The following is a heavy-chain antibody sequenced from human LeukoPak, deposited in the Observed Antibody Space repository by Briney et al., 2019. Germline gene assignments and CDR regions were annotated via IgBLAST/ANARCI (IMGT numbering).Heavy chain of an antibody. J-gene: IGHJ4*02. Sequence: SETLSLTCAVYGGSFSGYYWSWIRQPPGKGLEWIGEINHSGSTNYNPSLKSRVTISVDTSKNQFSLKLSSGTAADTAVYYCARDTYYYGSGSDWGQGTLVTVSS. D-gene: IGHD3-10*01. CDR2: INHSGST. CDR1: GGSFSGYY. CDR3: ARDTYYYGSGSD. V-gene: IGHV4-34*01.